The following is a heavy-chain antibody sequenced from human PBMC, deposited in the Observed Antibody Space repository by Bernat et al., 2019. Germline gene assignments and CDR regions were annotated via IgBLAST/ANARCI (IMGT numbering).Heavy chain of an antibody. Sequence: EVQLVESGGGFVQPGGSLRLSCAASGFTFSNYWMHWVRQAPGKGLVWVSRISSDGSTTSYAGSVKGRFTISRDNAKNTLFLQMNSLSAEDTAVYFCAREGSDTPYNWFDPWGQGTLVTVSS. J-gene: IGHJ5*02. CDR3: AREGSDTPYNWFDP. D-gene: IGHD5-18*01. CDR2: ISSDGSTT. V-gene: IGHV3-74*01. CDR1: GFTFSNYW.